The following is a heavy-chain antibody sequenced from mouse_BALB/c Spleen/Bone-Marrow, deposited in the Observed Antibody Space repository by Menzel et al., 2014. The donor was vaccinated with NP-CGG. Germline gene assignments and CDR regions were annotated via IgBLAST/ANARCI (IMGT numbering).Heavy chain of an antibody. CDR2: IDPANGNT. V-gene: IGHV14-3*02. CDR3: ARTIFL. J-gene: IGHJ4*01. CDR1: GFNIXDTY. Sequence: QLQQSGAELVKPGXSVKLSCTASGFNIXDTYMHWVKQRPEQGLEWIGRIDPANGNTKYDPKFQGQATITADTSSNTVYLQLSSXTSXDTXVYYCARTIFLWGQGTXXTGSS.